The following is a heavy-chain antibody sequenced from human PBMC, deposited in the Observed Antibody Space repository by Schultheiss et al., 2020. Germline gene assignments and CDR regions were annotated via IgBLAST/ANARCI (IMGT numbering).Heavy chain of an antibody. V-gene: IGHV4-59*10. D-gene: IGHD3-3*01. J-gene: IGHJ4*02. CDR2: IYTSGST. CDR1: GGSFSGYY. CDR3: ARGPPYYDFWSGYYTREYFDY. Sequence: SETLSLTCAVYGGSFSGYYWSWIRQPAGKGLEWIGRIYTSGSTNYNPSLKSRVTISVDTSKNQFSLKLSSVTAADTAVYYCARGPPYYDFWSGYYTREYFDYWGQGTLVTVSS.